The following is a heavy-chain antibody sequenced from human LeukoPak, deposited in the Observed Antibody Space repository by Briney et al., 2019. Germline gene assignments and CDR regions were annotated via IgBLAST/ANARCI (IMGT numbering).Heavy chain of an antibody. CDR3: ARYYDSDHFDY. D-gene: IGHD3-22*01. CDR2: IYYSGST. J-gene: IGHJ4*02. Sequence: SETLSLTCTVSGGSLSSYYWSWVRQPPGKGLEWIGYIYYSGSTNYNPSLKSRVTISVDTSKNQFSLKLSSVAAADTAVYYCARYYDSDHFDYWGQGTLVTVSS. CDR1: GGSLSSYY. V-gene: IGHV4-59*01.